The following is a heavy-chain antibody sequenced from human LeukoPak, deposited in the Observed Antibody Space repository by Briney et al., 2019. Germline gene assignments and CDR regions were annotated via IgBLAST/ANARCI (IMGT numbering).Heavy chain of an antibody. Sequence: PGGSLRLSCAASGFTFSSYSVNWVRQAPEKGLEWVSYISSSSSTIFYADSVKGRFTISRDNAKNSLYLQMHSLRDEDTAVYYCARAWYSWGYYFDYWGQGTLVTVSS. CDR3: ARAWYSWGYYFDY. CDR1: GFTFSSYS. CDR2: ISSSSSTI. D-gene: IGHD1-26*01. J-gene: IGHJ4*02. V-gene: IGHV3-48*02.